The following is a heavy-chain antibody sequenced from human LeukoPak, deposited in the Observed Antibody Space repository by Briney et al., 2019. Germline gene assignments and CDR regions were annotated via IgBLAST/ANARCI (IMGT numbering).Heavy chain of an antibody. J-gene: IGHJ4*02. Sequence: SQTLSLTCTVSGGSISSYYWSWIRQPPGKGLGRIGYIYYSGSTNYNPSLKSRVTISVDTSKNQFSLKLSSVTAAATAVSYCAEALGYSSLRFFVLGARGTVDTVSS. V-gene: IGHV4-59*01. CDR1: GGSISSYY. CDR2: IYYSGST. CDR3: AEALGYSSLRFFVL. D-gene: IGHD1-26*01.